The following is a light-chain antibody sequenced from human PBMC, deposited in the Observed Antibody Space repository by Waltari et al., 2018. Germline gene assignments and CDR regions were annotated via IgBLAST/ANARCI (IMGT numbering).Light chain of an antibody. CDR3: QQYGSSPPLT. J-gene: IGKJ4*01. V-gene: IGKV3-20*01. CDR1: QSVTRSY. Sequence: EIVLTPSPGILSLSPGDSAPLSCRASQSVTRSYLAWYQQKPGQAPRLLRYGASSRATGIPDRFSGSGSGTDFTLTISRLEPEDFAVYYCQQYGSSPPLTFGGGTKVEIK. CDR2: GAS.